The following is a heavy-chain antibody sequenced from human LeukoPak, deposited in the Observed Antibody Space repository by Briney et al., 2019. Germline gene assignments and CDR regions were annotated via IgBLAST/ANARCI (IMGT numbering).Heavy chain of an antibody. Sequence: GGSLRLSCAASGFTFSSYGMHWVRQAPGKGLEWVAVISYDGSNKYHADSVKGRFTISRDNSKNTLYLQMNSLRAEDTAVYYCANARIAAAGVLDYWGQGTLVTVSS. J-gene: IGHJ4*02. D-gene: IGHD6-13*01. CDR3: ANARIAAAGVLDY. CDR2: ISYDGSNK. V-gene: IGHV3-30*18. CDR1: GFTFSSYG.